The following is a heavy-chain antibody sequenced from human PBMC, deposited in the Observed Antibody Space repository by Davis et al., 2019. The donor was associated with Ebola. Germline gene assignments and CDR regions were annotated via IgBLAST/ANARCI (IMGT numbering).Heavy chain of an antibody. CDR2: IYYSGST. V-gene: IGHV4-61*01. CDR1: GGSVSSGSYY. CDR3: ARGVGARKARYFDY. Sequence: PSETLSLTCTVSGGSVSSGSYYWSWIRQPPGKGLEWIGYIYYSGSTNYNPSLKSRVTISVDTSKNQFSLKLSSVTAADTAVYYCARGVGARKARYFDYWGQGTLVTVSS. D-gene: IGHD1-26*01. J-gene: IGHJ4*02.